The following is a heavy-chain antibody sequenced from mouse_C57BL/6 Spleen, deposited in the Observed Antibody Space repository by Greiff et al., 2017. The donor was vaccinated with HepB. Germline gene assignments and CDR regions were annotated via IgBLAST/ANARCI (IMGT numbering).Heavy chain of an antibody. CDR3: ARGGLFRGSSSYYAMDY. CDR2: IYPSDSET. D-gene: IGHD1-1*01. J-gene: IGHJ4*01. Sequence: QVQLQQPGAELVRPGSSVKLSCKASGYTFTSYWMDWVKQRPGQGLEWIGNIYPSDSETHYNQKFKDKATLTVDKSSSTAYMQLSSLTSEDSAVYYWARGGLFRGSSSYYAMDYWGQGTSVTVSS. CDR1: GYTFTSYW. V-gene: IGHV1-61*01.